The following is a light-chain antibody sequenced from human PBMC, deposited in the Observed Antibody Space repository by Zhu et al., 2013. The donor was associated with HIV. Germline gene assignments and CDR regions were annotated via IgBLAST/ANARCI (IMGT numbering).Light chain of an antibody. CDR1: RSVGSY. J-gene: IGKJ5*01. Sequence: DIQVTQSPSSLSASVGDRVTITCRASRSVGSYLSWYQQKPGNAPKLLIFAVSNLQSGVPSRFSGSGSGSDFTLTISTLQPEDVATYYCQQSYSVPITFGQGTRLQI. CDR2: AVS. V-gene: IGKV1-39*01. CDR3: QQSYSVPIT.